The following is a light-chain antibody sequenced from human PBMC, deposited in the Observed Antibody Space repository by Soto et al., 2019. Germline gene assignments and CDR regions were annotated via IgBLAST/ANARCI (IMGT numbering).Light chain of an antibody. J-gene: IGKJ5*01. CDR3: QQGYSFPVT. V-gene: IGKV1-12*01. CDR2: TAS. Sequence: DIQMTQSPSSVSASVGDRVTITCRASQGIDNWLAWYQQKPGKAPKLLIYTASSLQSGVPSRFGGSGSGTDFTLTISSLQPEDFATYSCQQGYSFPVTFGQGTRLEIK. CDR1: QGIDNW.